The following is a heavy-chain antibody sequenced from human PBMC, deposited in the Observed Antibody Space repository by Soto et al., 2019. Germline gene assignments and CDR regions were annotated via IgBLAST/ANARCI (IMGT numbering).Heavy chain of an antibody. J-gene: IGHJ4*02. Sequence: QVQLQQWGAGLLKPSETLSLTCAVYGGSFSGYYWSWIRQPPGKGLEWIGEINHSGSTNYNPSLKSRVTISVDTSKNQFSLKLSSVTAADTAVYYCARNRYFDYWGQGTLVTVSS. CDR3: ARNRYFDY. CDR2: INHSGST. CDR1: GGSFSGYY. V-gene: IGHV4-34*01.